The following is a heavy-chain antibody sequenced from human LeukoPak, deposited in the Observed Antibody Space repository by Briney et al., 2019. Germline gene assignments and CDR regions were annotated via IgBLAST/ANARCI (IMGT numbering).Heavy chain of an antibody. CDR1: GFIFRTYA. CDR2: ISGSGGST. J-gene: IGHJ4*02. V-gene: IGHV3-23*01. D-gene: IGHD1-1*01. CDR3: ARGDGTTHYFDY. Sequence: PGGSLRLSCAASGFIFRTYAMTWVRQAPGKGLEWVSSISGSGGSTYYADSVKGRFTISRDNSKNTLNLQMHRLRAEDTAVYYCARGDGTTHYFDYWGQGTLVTVSS.